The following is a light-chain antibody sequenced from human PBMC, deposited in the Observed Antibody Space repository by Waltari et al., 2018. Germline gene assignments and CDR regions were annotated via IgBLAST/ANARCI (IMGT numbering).Light chain of an antibody. Sequence: DLQMTPSPSSLSASVGDTVTITCRASQTISSFLNWCQQKPGRAPKLLVTAVSTLQSGVPSRFSGTEAGTDFTLTISNLQPEDFATYYCQQSYDTPPTFGQGT. J-gene: IGKJ2*01. V-gene: IGKV1-39*01. CDR3: QQSYDTPPT. CDR1: QTISSF. CDR2: AVS.